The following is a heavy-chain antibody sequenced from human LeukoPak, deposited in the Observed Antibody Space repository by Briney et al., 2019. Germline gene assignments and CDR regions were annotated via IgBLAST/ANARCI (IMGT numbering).Heavy chain of an antibody. CDR3: AREEYYYGSGSYYVWFDP. V-gene: IGHV4-59*12. CDR2: IFYSGSP. D-gene: IGHD3-10*01. CDR1: GGSISSYY. J-gene: IGHJ5*02. Sequence: PSETLSLTCTVSGGSISSYYWSWIRQPPGKGLEWIANIFYSGSPNYNPSLKSRVTISFDTSKNQFSLKLSSVTAADTAVYYCAREEYYYGSGSYYVWFDPWGQGTLVTVSS.